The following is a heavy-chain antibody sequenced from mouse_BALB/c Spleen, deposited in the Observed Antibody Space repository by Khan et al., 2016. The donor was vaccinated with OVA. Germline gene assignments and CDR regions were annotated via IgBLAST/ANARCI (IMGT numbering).Heavy chain of an antibody. J-gene: IGHJ4*01. CDR2: IWGGGGT. V-gene: IGHV2-6-4*01. Sequence: QMQLEESGPGLVAPSQSLSITCTVSGFSLSRYNIHWVRQPPGKGLEWLGMIWGGGGTDYNSTHKSRLCISKDNSKSQVFLKMNILQTDDTAMYYCARAYYRYDGYYAMDYWGQGTSVTVSS. CDR1: GFSLSRYN. CDR3: ARAYYRYDGYYAMDY. D-gene: IGHD2-14*01.